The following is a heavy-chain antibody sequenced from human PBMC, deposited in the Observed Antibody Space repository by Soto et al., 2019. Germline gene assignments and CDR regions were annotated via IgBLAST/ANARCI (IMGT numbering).Heavy chain of an antibody. Sequence: SETLSLTCTVSGSSISSGGYHWNWTRQHPGKGLEWIGNIYYSGSTYYNPSLKSRVTISIDTSKNQFSLKLSSVTAADTAVYYCARDVWPYYFDYWGQGTLVTVSS. CDR3: ARDVWPYYFDY. D-gene: IGHD2-21*01. V-gene: IGHV4-31*03. CDR1: GSSISSGGYH. J-gene: IGHJ4*02. CDR2: IYYSGST.